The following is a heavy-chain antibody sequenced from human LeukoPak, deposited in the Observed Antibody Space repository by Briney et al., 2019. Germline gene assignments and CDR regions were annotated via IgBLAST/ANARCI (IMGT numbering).Heavy chain of an antibody. Sequence: EASVKVSCMASGYTFTGYYMHWVRQAPGQGLEWMGWINPNSGGTNYAQKFQGRVTMTRDTSISTAYMELSRLRSDDTAVYYCARDLGAADPNYWGQGTLVTVSS. V-gene: IGHV1-2*02. CDR3: ARDLGAADPNY. J-gene: IGHJ4*02. CDR2: INPNSGGT. CDR1: GYTFTGYY. D-gene: IGHD3-16*01.